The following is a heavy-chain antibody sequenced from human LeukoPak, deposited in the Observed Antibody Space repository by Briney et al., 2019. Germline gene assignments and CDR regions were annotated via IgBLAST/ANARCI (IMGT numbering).Heavy chain of an antibody. CDR3: AKDLTYESSGSVIDN. J-gene: IGHJ4*02. V-gene: IGHV3-43*01. Sequence: GGSLRLSCAASGFIFEDYTMHWVRQVPGKTLDWVSLVNWHGTTYYADSLKGRFTISRDNSKNSLYLQMDSLRIEDTAFYYCAKDLTYESSGSVIDNWGLGTLVTVSS. CDR1: GFIFEDYT. CDR2: VNWHGTT. D-gene: IGHD3-22*01.